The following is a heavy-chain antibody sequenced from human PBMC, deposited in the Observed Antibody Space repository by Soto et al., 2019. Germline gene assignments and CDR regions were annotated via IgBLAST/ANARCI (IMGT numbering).Heavy chain of an antibody. J-gene: IGHJ6*02. D-gene: IGHD2-2*01. Sequence: VQLVQSGAEVRKPGESLRISCKASGYSFSSYYINWVRQMPGKGLEWLGRIDPLDSYTNYSPSFQGHVTISADKSIGTPXXQXRSLKASDTAMYYCASPPGFCSRTSCYDAVLGGMDVWGQGTSVTISS. CDR2: IDPLDSYT. CDR3: ASPPGFCSRTSCYDAVLGGMDV. V-gene: IGHV5-10-1*01. CDR1: GYSFSSYY.